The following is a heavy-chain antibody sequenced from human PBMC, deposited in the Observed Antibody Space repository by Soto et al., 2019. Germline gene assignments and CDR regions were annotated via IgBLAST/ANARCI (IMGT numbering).Heavy chain of an antibody. CDR3: AKDPDPYDYVWGTYQGSGMDV. Sequence: GSLLLACAASGLSVVGSYMNWFRQSPQKGLEWISVIYPDDNTYYADSVKGRFTISRDNSKNMLYLQMNSLRAEDTAVYYCAKDPDPYDYVWGTYQGSGMDVWGQRTTVTVSS. CDR1: GLSVVGSY. J-gene: IGHJ6*02. D-gene: IGHD3-16*02. CDR2: IYPDDNT. V-gene: IGHV3-53*01.